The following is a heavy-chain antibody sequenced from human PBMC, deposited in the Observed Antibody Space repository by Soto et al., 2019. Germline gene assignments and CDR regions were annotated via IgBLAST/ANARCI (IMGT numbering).Heavy chain of an antibody. CDR1: GGTFSSYA. CDR2: IIPIFGTA. Sequence: QVQLVQSGAEVKKPGSSVKVSCKASGGTFSSYAISWVRQAPGQGLEWMGGIIPIFGTANYAQQFQGRVTITADESTSTAYMELSSLRSEDTAVYYCARVECSSTSCRDAFDIWGQWTMVTVSS. CDR3: ARVECSSTSCRDAFDI. V-gene: IGHV1-69*01. D-gene: IGHD2-2*01. J-gene: IGHJ3*02.